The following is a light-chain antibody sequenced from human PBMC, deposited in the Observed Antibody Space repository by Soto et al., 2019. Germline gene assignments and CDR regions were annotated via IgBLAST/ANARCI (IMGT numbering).Light chain of an antibody. J-gene: IGKJ3*01. CDR2: DAS. V-gene: IGKV1-33*01. CDR1: QDVRKY. CDR3: QQRHNLPHT. Sequence: DIQMTQSPSSLSASVGGRVTITCQASQDVRKYLSWYQQKARKAPKLMIYDASNLETGVPSRFSGSGSGTDCTFTISSLQPEDIATYYCQQRHNLPHTLGPGTKVDIK.